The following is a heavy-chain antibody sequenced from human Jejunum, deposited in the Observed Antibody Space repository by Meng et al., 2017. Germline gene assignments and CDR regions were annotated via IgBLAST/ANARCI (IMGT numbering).Heavy chain of an antibody. Sequence: LQQSGPGLVKPSEPLSLPCTVSGASISGTVWTWIRQPAGRGLEWLGRLYTNGTTNYNPSLKNRVSMSVDSSKNHVSLKLTSVTAADTAVYYCASTPDFGSGAFYTVYWFVRWAREPWSPSPQ. CDR2: LYTNGTT. CDR1: GASISGTV. CDR3: ASTPDFGSGAFYTVYWFVR. D-gene: IGHD3-10*01. J-gene: IGHJ5*02. V-gene: IGHV4-4*07.